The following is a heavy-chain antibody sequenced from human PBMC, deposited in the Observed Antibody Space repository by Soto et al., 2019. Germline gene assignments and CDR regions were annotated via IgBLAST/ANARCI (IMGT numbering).Heavy chain of an antibody. V-gene: IGHV4-39*01. J-gene: IGHJ4*02. CDR1: GGSISSSSYY. Sequence: SETLSLTCTVSGGSISSSSYYWGWIRQPPGKGLEWIGSIYYSGSTYYNPSLKSRVTISVDTSKNQFSLKLSSVTTADTAVYYCARLRSYYGSGSPGYIDYWGQGTLVTVSS. CDR2: IYYSGST. CDR3: ARLRSYYGSGSPGYIDY. D-gene: IGHD3-10*01.